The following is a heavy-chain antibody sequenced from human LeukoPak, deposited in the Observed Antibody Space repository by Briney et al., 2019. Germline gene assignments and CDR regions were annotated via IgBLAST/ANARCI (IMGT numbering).Heavy chain of an antibody. J-gene: IGHJ6*02. CDR3: ARDGVAGRGYYYYGMDV. D-gene: IGHD6-19*01. CDR1: GFTFSSYS. Sequence: GGSLRLSCAASGFTFSSYSMNWVRQAPGKGLEWVSYISSSGSTIYYADSVKGRFTISRDNAKNSLYLQMNSLRAEDTAVYYCARDGVAGRGYYYYGMDVWGQGTTVTVSS. V-gene: IGHV3-48*04. CDR2: ISSSGSTI.